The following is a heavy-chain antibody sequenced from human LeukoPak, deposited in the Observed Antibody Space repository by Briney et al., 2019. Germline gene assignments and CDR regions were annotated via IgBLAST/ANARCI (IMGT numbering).Heavy chain of an antibody. V-gene: IGHV1-46*01. CDR2: INPSGGST. D-gene: IGHD3-22*01. CDR3: AISSGYLGFAFDI. J-gene: IGHJ3*02. Sequence: ASVKVSCKASGYTFTRYYIHWVRQAPGQGLQWMGIINPSGGSTSYAHKFQGRVTMTRDMSTSTVYMELSSLRSEDTAVYYCAISSGYLGFAFDIWGQGTMVTVSS. CDR1: GYTFTRYY.